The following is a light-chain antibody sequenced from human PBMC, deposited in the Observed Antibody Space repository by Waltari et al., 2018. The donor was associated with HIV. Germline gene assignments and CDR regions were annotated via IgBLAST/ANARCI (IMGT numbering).Light chain of an antibody. V-gene: IGLV1-44*01. CDR3: ASWDDSLNGPV. J-gene: IGLJ2*01. CDR1: LSYLRRTL. CDR2: VKN. Sequence: QSVLTQPPSASGTPAQRVPISCYVTLSYLRRTLVSRFKQFPGTAPKVLIYVKNQRPSGVPDRFSGSKSGTSASLAISGLQSEDEADYYCASWDDSLNGPVFGGGTKLTVV.